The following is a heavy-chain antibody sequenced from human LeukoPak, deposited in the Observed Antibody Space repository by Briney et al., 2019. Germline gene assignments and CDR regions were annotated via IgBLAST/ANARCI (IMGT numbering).Heavy chain of an antibody. Sequence: LRLSCAASGFTFSSYAMSWVRQPPGKGLEWIGYIYYSGSTYYNPSLKSRVTISVDTSKNQFSLKLSSVTAADTAVYYCARDHGANPSAFDYWGQGTLVTVSS. V-gene: IGHV4-30-4*08. CDR3: ARDHGANPSAFDY. D-gene: IGHD1-26*01. J-gene: IGHJ4*02. CDR2: IYYSGST. CDR1: GFTFSSYA.